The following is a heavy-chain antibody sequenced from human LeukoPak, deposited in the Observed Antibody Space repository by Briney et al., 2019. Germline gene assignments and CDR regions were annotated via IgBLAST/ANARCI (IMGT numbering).Heavy chain of an antibody. Sequence: GGSLRLSCVASGFTFSKSWMNWVRQAPENGPEWVANIKEDGSEKYYLESVKGRFTISRDNAKNSLYLQMNSLRDEDTALYYCARGRRGTQYQVFDSWGQGTLVTVSS. V-gene: IGHV3-7*04. CDR2: IKEDGSEK. CDR1: GFTFSKSW. J-gene: IGHJ5*01. CDR3: ARGRRGTQYQVFDS.